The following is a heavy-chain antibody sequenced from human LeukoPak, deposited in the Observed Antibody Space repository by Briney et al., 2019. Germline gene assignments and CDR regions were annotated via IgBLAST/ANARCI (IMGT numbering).Heavy chain of an antibody. V-gene: IGHV4-59*01. CDR1: GGSISSYY. CDR2: IYYSDGT. CDR3: ARGGHYYDSSGRGFDY. J-gene: IGHJ4*02. D-gene: IGHD3-22*01. Sequence: SETLSLTCTVSGGSISSYYWSWIRQPPGKGLECIGYIYYSDGTNYNPSLKSRVTVSVDTSKNQFSLKLSSVTAADTAVYYCARGGHYYDSSGRGFDYWGQGALVTVSS.